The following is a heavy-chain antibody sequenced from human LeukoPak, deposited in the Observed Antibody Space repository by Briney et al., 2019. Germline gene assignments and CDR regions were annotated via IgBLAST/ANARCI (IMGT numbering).Heavy chain of an antibody. CDR2: INHSGST. V-gene: IGHV4-34*01. CDR3: ARVGSGWFIDY. J-gene: IGHJ4*02. CDR1: GGSFSGYY. D-gene: IGHD6-19*01. Sequence: SETLSLTCAVYGGSFSGYYWSWIRQPPGKGLEWIGEINHSGSTNYNPSLKSRVTISVDTSKNQFSLKLSSVTAADTAVYYCARVGSGWFIDYWGQGTLVTVSS.